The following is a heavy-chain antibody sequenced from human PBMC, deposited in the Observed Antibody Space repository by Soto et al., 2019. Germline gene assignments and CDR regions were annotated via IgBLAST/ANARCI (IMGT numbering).Heavy chain of an antibody. D-gene: IGHD6-13*01. Sequence: ASGKVPCKASGYTVTSYGIRWVRQSAGPGLELMGWISAYNGNTNYAQKLQGIVTMTTDTSTSKAYMELRSLRSDDTAVYYCAIXIXTHGVFSVGSGYAGLKSYWGQRIRVTGSS. CDR3: AIXIXTHGVFSVGSGYAGLKSY. J-gene: IGHJ4*02. CDR2: ISAYNGNT. CDR1: GYTVTSYG. V-gene: IGHV1-18*01.